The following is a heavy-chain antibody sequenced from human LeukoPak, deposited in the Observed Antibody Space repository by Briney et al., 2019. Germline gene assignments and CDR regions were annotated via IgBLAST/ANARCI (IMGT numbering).Heavy chain of an antibody. V-gene: IGHV3-23*01. D-gene: IGHD6-13*01. Sequence: GGSLRLSCAASGFTFSNYAMSWVRQAPGKGLEWVSAVSGSGSSTYYADSVKARFTISRDNSKNTLYLQMSSLRAEDTAVYYCAKEAYSNSWSWGQGTLVTVSS. CDR2: VSGSGSST. CDR3: AKEAYSNSWS. J-gene: IGHJ4*02. CDR1: GFTFSNYA.